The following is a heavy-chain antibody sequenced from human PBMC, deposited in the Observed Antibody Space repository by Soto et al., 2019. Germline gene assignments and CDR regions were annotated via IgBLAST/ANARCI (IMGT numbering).Heavy chain of an antibody. CDR3: ARVSVEWDLPFDY. J-gene: IGHJ4*02. CDR2: IFYSGTT. CDR1: GGSISSGDYY. D-gene: IGHD3-3*01. V-gene: IGHV4-30-4*01. Sequence: PSETLSLTCTVSGGSISSGDYYWSWIRQPPGRGLEWIGFIFYSGTTYQNPSLKSRLIISVDTSKNQFSLQLSSVTAADTAVYYCARVSVEWDLPFDYWGQGTLVTSPQ.